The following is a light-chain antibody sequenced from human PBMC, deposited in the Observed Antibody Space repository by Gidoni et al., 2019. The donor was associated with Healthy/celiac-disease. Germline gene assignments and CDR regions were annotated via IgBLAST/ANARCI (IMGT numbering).Light chain of an antibody. V-gene: IGLV2-11*01. CDR2: DVS. CDR1: SSDVGGYNY. Sequence: QSALTQPRSVSRSPGQSVTISCTGTSSDVGGYNYVSWYQQHPGKAPKLMIYDVSKRPSGVPDRFSGSKSGNTASLTISGLQAEDEADYYCCSYAGRNVVFGGGTKLTVL. CDR3: CSYAGRNVV. J-gene: IGLJ2*01.